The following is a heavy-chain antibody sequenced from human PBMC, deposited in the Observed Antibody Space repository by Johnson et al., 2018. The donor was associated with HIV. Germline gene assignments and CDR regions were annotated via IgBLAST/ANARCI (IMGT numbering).Heavy chain of an antibody. Sequence: QVQLVESGGGVVQPGESLRLSCAASGFIFSSYDMHWVRQAPGKGLEWVAFMRYDGSNKYYVDSVKGRFTISRDNSKNTFYLQMNSLRGDDTAVYYCAKDPTDFGADWAFDIWGQGTMVTVSS. CDR3: AKDPTDFGADWAFDI. J-gene: IGHJ3*02. D-gene: IGHD3-10*01. V-gene: IGHV3-30*02. CDR2: MRYDGSNK. CDR1: GFIFSSYD.